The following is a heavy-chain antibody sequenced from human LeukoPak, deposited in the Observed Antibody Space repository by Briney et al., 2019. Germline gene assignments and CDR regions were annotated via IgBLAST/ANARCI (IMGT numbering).Heavy chain of an antibody. CDR2: ISTSSSYI. CDR3: ARGPGSSGSRDYFDY. Sequence: PGGSLRLSCAASGFTFSSYSMNWVRQAPGKGLEWVPSISTSSSYIYYADSVKGQFTISRDNAKNSLYLQMNSLRAEDTAVYYCARGPGSSGSRDYFDYWGQGTLVTVSS. D-gene: IGHD1-26*01. V-gene: IGHV3-21*01. CDR1: GFTFSSYS. J-gene: IGHJ4*02.